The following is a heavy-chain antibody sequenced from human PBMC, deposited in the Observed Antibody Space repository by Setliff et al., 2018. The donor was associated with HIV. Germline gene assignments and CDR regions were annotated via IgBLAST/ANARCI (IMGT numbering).Heavy chain of an antibody. CDR1: NYSITSAHN. V-gene: IGHV4-38-2*01. D-gene: IGHD2-15*01. Sequence: PSETLSLTCDVSNYSITSAHNWAWIRQAQGRGLEWIGSLHHSGNTHYKSSLKSRVSIFLDTSKRHLSLKLRSVTAADTAVYYCARGQDILEPSGPFDYWGQGTLVTVSS. CDR3: ARGQDILEPSGPFDY. CDR2: LHHSGNT. J-gene: IGHJ4*02.